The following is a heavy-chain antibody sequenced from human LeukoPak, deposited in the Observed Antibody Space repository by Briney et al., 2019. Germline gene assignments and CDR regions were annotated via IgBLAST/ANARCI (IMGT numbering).Heavy chain of an antibody. V-gene: IGHV3-74*01. D-gene: IGHD2-2*01. CDR1: GFTFGSHW. CDR3: ARDVKSRYCSSASCSTDYYYYMDV. CDR2: MNGEGSSI. J-gene: IGHJ6*03. Sequence: PGGSLRLSCAASGFTFGSHWMHWVRQEPGKGLVWVARMNGEGSSINYADSVRGRFTISRDNAKNMLYLEMNSLRAEDTAVYYCARDVKSRYCSSASCSTDYYYYMDVWGKGTTVTVSS.